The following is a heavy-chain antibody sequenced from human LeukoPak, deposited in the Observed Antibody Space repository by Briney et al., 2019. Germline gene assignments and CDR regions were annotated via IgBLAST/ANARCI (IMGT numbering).Heavy chain of an antibody. Sequence: GGSLRLSCAASGFTFDDYGMSWVRQAPGKGLEWVSGINWNGGSTGYADSVKGRFTISRDSAKNSLYLQMNSLRVEDTALYYCARIGNTLEDVWGKGTTVTVSS. J-gene: IGHJ6*04. V-gene: IGHV3-20*04. CDR2: INWNGGST. CDR3: ARIGNTLEDV. D-gene: IGHD1-26*01. CDR1: GFTFDDYG.